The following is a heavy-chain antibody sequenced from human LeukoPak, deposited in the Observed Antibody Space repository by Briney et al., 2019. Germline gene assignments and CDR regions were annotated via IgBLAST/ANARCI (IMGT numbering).Heavy chain of an antibody. D-gene: IGHD3-22*01. CDR1: GFTFSIHA. V-gene: IGHV3-64*01. Sequence: GGSLRLSCAASGFTFSIHAMHWVRQAPGKGLEYVSAISSNGGSTYYANSVKGRFTISRDNSKNTLYLQMNSLRAEDTAVYYCAKDLDSSGYYYPLFWGQGTLVTVSS. CDR3: AKDLDSSGYYYPLF. J-gene: IGHJ4*02. CDR2: ISSNGGST.